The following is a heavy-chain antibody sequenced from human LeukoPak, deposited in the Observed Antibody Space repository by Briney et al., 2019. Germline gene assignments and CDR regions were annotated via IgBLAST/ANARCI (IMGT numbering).Heavy chain of an antibody. CDR2: IYSGGGT. D-gene: IGHD3-10*01. CDR3: AYGSGSFPGSIFDY. CDR1: GFTVSSNY. V-gene: IGHV3-66*01. J-gene: IGHJ4*02. Sequence: GGSLRLSCAASGFTVSSNYMSWVRQAPGKGLEWVSVIYSGGGTYYADSVKGRFTISRDNSKNTLYLQMNSLRAEDTAVYYCAYGSGSFPGSIFDYWGQGTLVTVSS.